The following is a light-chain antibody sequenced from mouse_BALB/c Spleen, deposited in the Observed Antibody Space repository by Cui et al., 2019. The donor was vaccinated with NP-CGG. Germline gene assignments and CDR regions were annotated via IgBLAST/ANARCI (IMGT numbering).Light chain of an antibody. CDR1: TGAVTTSNY. CDR2: GTN. Sequence: QAVVTQESALTTSPGETVTLTCRSSTGAVTTSNYANWVQEKPEHLFTGLIGGTNNRAPGVPARFSGSLIGDKAALTITGAQTEDEAIYFCALWYGNHWVFGGGTKLTVL. CDR3: ALWYGNHWV. V-gene: IGLV1*01. J-gene: IGLJ1*01.